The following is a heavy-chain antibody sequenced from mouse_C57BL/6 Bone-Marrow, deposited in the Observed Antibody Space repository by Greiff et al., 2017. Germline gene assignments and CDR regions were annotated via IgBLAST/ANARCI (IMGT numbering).Heavy chain of an antibody. CDR1: GYAFSSSW. J-gene: IGHJ1*03. Sequence: QVQLKQSGPELVKPGASVKISCKASGYAFSSSWMNWVKQRPGKGLEWIGRIYPGDGDTNYNGKFKGKATLTADKSSSTAYMQLSSLTSEDSAVYFCASYYYGPYWYFDVWGTGTTVTASS. D-gene: IGHD1-1*01. CDR2: IYPGDGDT. CDR3: ASYYYGPYWYFDV. V-gene: IGHV1-82*01.